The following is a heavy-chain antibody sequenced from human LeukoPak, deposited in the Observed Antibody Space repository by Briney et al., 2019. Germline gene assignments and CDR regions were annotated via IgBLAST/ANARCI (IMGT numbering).Heavy chain of an antibody. CDR3: ARGLAASRNYYYYYYMDV. CDR2: IYTSGST. Sequence: SETLSLTCTVSGGSISSGSYYWSWIRQPAGKGLEWIGRIYTSGSTNYNPSLKSRVTISVDTSKNQSSLKLSSVTAADTAVYYCARGLAASRNYYYYYYMDVWGKGTTVTVSS. V-gene: IGHV4-61*02. D-gene: IGHD1-14*01. CDR1: GGSISSGSYY. J-gene: IGHJ6*03.